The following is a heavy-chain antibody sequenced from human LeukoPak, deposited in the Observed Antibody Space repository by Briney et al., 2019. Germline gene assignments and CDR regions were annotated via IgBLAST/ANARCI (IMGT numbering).Heavy chain of an antibody. CDR1: GGTFSSYA. CDR3: ARDLAFPGSYGSAEFYFDF. V-gene: IGHV1-69*05. CDR2: IIPIFGTA. J-gene: IGHJ4*02. Sequence: ASVKVSCKASGGTFSSYAISWVRQAPGQGLEWMGGIIPIFGTANYAQKFQGRITLTTDSATNTAYMELRSLTSDDTAVYYCARDLAFPGSYGSAEFYFDFWGQGALVTVSS. D-gene: IGHD1-26*01.